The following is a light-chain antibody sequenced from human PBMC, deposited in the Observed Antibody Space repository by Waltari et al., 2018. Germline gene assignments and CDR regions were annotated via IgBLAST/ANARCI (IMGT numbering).Light chain of an antibody. J-gene: IGLJ1*01. Sequence: QSALTQPASVSGSPGQSITISCTGTSSDVGGYKYVSWYQQHPGKAPKLMVYDVSNRPSGVSTRFSGSKSGNTASMTISGRQAEDEADYYCSSYTTSNTLVFGTGTNVIVL. CDR1: SSDVGGYKY. CDR3: SSYTTSNTLV. V-gene: IGLV2-14*03. CDR2: DVS.